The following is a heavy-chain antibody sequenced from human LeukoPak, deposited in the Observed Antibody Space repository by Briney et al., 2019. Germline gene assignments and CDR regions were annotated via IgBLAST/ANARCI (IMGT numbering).Heavy chain of an antibody. J-gene: IGHJ4*02. V-gene: IGHV3-33*01. Sequence: PGGSLRLSCAASGISFSSHGMHWVRQAPGKGLEWAAVIWYDGSNIYYTDAVKGRFTISRDNSKNTLYLQMNSLRAEDTALYYCARARNDYDSNGFSLLDYWGQGTLVTVSS. D-gene: IGHD3-22*01. CDR1: GISFSSHG. CDR2: IWYDGSNI. CDR3: ARARNDYDSNGFSLLDY.